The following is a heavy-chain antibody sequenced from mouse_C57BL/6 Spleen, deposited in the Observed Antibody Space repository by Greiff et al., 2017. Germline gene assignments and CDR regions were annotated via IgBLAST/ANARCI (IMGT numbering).Heavy chain of an antibody. D-gene: IGHD1-1*01. J-gene: IGHJ4*01. CDR2: ISSGSSTI. CDR1: GFTFSDYG. Sequence: EVKLVESGGGLVKPGGSLKLSCAASGFTFSDYGMHWVRQAPEKGLEWVAYISSGSSTIYYADTVKGRFTISRDNAKNTLFLQMTSLRSEDTAMYYCARAPITTVVANYYAMDYWGQGTSVTVSS. V-gene: IGHV5-17*01. CDR3: ARAPITTVVANYYAMDY.